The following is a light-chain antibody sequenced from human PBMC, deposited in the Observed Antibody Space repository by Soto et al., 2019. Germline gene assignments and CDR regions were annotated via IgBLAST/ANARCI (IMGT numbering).Light chain of an antibody. CDR1: SSNIGAGYD. Sequence: QSVLTQPPSVSGAPGQRVTISCTGSSSNIGAGYDVHWYQQLPGTAPKLLIYGNSNRPSGVPDRFSGSKSGTSASLAITGVQAADEADYYCQSYDSSLSVYVVFGGGTKLTVL. CDR3: QSYDSSLSVYVV. J-gene: IGLJ2*01. CDR2: GNS. V-gene: IGLV1-40*01.